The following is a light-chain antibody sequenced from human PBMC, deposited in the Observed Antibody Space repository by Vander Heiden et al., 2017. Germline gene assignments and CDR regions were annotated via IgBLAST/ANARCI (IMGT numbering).Light chain of an antibody. J-gene: IGLJ2*01. CDR3: QAWDSSTGVV. Sequence: SYELTQPPSVSVSPAQTASITCSGDKLGDKYACWYHQKPGQSHVLVIYQDSKRPSGIPGRFSGSNSGNTATLTISRTPAMDAADYYCQAWDSSTGVVFGGGTKLTVL. V-gene: IGLV3-1*01. CDR2: QDS. CDR1: KLGDKY.